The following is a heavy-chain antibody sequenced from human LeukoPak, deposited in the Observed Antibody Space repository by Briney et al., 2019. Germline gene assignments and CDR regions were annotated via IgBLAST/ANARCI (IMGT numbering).Heavy chain of an antibody. CDR1: GYTFTGYY. Sequence: ASVKVSCKASGYTFTGYYMHWVRQAPGQGLEWMGWINPNSGGTNYAQKFQGRVTITRDTSISTAYMELSRLRSDDTAVYYCASPFRESSTSVPYYYYGMDVWGQGTTVTVSS. J-gene: IGHJ6*02. CDR2: INPNSGGT. CDR3: ASPFRESSTSVPYYYYGMDV. D-gene: IGHD2-2*01. V-gene: IGHV1-2*02.